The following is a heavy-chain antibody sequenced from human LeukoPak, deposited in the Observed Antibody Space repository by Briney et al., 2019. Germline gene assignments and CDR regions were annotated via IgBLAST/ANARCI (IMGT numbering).Heavy chain of an antibody. J-gene: IGHJ4*02. CDR2: IKQDGSEK. V-gene: IGHV3-7*01. CDR3: ARDRWIFDY. Sequence: PGRSLRLSCAASGFTFSNYAIHWVRQAPGKGLEWVANIKQDGSEKYYVDSVKGRFTISRDNAKNSLYLQMNSLRAEDTAVYYCARDRWIFDYWGQGTLVIVSS. CDR1: GFTFSNYA. D-gene: IGHD4-23*01.